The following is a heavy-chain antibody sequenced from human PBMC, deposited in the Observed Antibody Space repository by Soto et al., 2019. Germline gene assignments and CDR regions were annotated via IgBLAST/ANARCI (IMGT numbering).Heavy chain of an antibody. D-gene: IGHD3-22*01. CDR3: AAEAYYYDSSGYFGAESIDY. Sequence: GGSLRLSCAASGFTFSSYAMHWVRQASGKGLEWVAVISYDGSNKYYADSVKGRFTISRDNSKNTLYLQMNSLRAEDTAVYYCAAEAYYYDSSGYFGAESIDYWGQGTLVTVSS. CDR1: GFTFSSYA. CDR2: ISYDGSNK. J-gene: IGHJ4*02. V-gene: IGHV3-30-3*01.